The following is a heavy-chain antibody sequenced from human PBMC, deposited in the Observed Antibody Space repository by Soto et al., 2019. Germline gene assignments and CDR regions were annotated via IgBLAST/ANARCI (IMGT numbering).Heavy chain of an antibody. CDR1: GGSFSGYY. D-gene: IGHD3-3*01. V-gene: IGHV4-34*01. J-gene: IGHJ4*02. Sequence: ETLSLTCAVYGGSFSGYYWSWIRQPPGKGLEWIGEINHSGSTNYNPSLKSRVTISVDTSKNQFSLKLSSVTAADTAVYYCARRRLFGVVKVFIQGEFDYWGEGTLVTVSS. CDR2: INHSGST. CDR3: ARRRLFGVVKVFIQGEFDY.